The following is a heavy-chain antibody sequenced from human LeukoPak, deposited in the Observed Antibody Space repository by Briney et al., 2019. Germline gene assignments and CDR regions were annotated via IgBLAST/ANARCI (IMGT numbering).Heavy chain of an antibody. V-gene: IGHV1-18*01. CDR1: GYTFTNYG. J-gene: IGHJ4*02. D-gene: IGHD1-26*01. Sequence: ASVKVSCKASGYTFTNYGITWVRQAPGQGLEWMGWISAYNGNTNYAQKLQGRVTMTTDTSTTTVYMELSSLRSEDTAVYYCARASASYSGSQTFDYWGQGTLVTVSS. CDR3: ARASASYSGSQTFDY. CDR2: ISAYNGNT.